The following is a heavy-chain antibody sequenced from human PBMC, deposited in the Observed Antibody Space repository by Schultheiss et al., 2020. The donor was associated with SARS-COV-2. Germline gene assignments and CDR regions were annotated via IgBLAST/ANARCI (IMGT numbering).Heavy chain of an antibody. D-gene: IGHD3-22*01. CDR2: ISSSGSTI. CDR1: GFTFSSYE. J-gene: IGHJ6*02. V-gene: IGHV3-48*03. Sequence: GGSLRLSCAASGFTFSSYEMNWVRQAPGKGLEWVSYISSSGSTIYYADSVKGRFTISRDNAKNSLYLQMNSLRAEDTAVYYCASERGDTYYYDSSGYYNYYGMDVWGQGTTVTVSS. CDR3: ASERGDTYYYDSSGYYNYYGMDV.